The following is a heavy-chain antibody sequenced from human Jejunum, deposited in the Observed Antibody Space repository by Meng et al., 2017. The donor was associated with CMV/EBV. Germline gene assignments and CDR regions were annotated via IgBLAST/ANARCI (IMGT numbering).Heavy chain of an antibody. Sequence: FTGYDISWVRQAPGKGLEWMGWISPYNGNKKYSQILQGRVTLTTDTFTSTVYMELGSLRSDDTAVYYCARGRTRFLEWLPSDWFDFWGQGTMVTVSS. D-gene: IGHD3-3*01. CDR1: FTGYD. V-gene: IGHV1-18*01. J-gene: IGHJ3*01. CDR3: ARGRTRFLEWLPSDWFDF. CDR2: ISPYNGNK.